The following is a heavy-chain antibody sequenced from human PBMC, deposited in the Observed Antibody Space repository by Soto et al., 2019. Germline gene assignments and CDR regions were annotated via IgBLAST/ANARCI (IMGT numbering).Heavy chain of an antibody. Sequence: SETLSLTCTVSAGSITSYYWSWIRQPPGKGLEWIGYVYFSGSSKYNPSLKSRITISVDRSKNQFSLKLSSVTAADTAVYYCARHSGSYFRDYWGQGTLVTVSS. CDR3: ARHSGSYFRDY. CDR2: VYFSGSS. CDR1: AGSITSYY. D-gene: IGHD1-26*01. J-gene: IGHJ4*02. V-gene: IGHV4-59*08.